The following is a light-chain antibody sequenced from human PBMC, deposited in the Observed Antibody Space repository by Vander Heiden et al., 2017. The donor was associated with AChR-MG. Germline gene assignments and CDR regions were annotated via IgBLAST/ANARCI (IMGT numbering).Light chain of an antibody. CDR1: QSISTW. V-gene: IGKV1-5*01. CDR2: DAS. CDR3: QQYNSYPWT. Sequence: IQMTQSPSTLSASVGDRLTITCRASQSISTWLAWYQEKPGKAPKVLISDASNLESGVPSRFSGRGSGTEFTLTISSLQPDDSATYYCQQYNSYPWTFGQGTKVEIK. J-gene: IGKJ1*01.